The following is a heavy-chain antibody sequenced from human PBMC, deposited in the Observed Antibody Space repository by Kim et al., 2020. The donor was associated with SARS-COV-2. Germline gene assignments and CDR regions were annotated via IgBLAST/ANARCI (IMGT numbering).Heavy chain of an antibody. Sequence: SETLSLTCTVSGGSISSSSYYWGWIRQPPGKGLEWIGSIYYSGSTYYNPSLKSRVTISVDTSKNQFSLQLSSVTAADTAVYYCARGLTMIVVVIPGGWFDPWGQGTLVTVSS. CDR2: IYYSGST. J-gene: IGHJ5*02. V-gene: IGHV4-39*01. D-gene: IGHD3-22*01. CDR1: GGSISSSSYY. CDR3: ARGLTMIVVVIPGGWFDP.